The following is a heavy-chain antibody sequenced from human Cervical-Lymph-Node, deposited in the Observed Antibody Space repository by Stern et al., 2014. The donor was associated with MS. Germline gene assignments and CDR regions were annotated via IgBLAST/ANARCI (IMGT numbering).Heavy chain of an antibody. D-gene: IGHD3-3*01. CDR2: ISYSGST. CDR3: ARHKIGVVIIGHFDY. V-gene: IGHV4-39*01. CDR1: GGSISSTNYY. J-gene: IGHJ4*02. Sequence: QLQLQESGPGLVKPSETLSLICTVSGGSISSTNYYWGWIRQPPGKGLEWIGTISYSGSTYYNPSLKSRVTISVDTSKNPFSLNLSSVTAADTAVYYCARHKIGVVIIGHFDYGGQGTLVPVSS.